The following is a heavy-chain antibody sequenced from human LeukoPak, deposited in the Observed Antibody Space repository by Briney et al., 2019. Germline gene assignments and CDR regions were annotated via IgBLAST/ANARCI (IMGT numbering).Heavy chain of an antibody. Sequence: PGGSLRLSCAASGFTFSDYFMNWVRQAPGKGLEYVSSISGSSRHIYYADSVKGRFTISRDNTKSSLYLQMNSLRVEDMAVYYCARGYCGGDCYGDWGQGTLVTVSS. CDR1: GFTFSDYF. V-gene: IGHV3-21*01. CDR3: ARGYCGGDCYGD. D-gene: IGHD2-21*02. CDR2: ISGSSRHI. J-gene: IGHJ1*01.